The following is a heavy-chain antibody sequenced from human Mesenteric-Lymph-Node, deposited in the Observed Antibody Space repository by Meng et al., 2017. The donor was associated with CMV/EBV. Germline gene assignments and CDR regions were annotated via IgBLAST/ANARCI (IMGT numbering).Heavy chain of an antibody. CDR2: IIPILGIA. Sequence: QFHLVQSGAEVKKPGSSVKVSCTASGGTFSSYTISWVRQAPGQGLEWMGRIIPILGIANYAQKFQGRVTITADKSTSTAYMELSSLRSEDTAVYYCAGGIAAAGSRWFDPWGQGTLVTVSS. CDR3: AGGIAAAGSRWFDP. J-gene: IGHJ5*02. CDR1: GGTFSSYT. D-gene: IGHD6-13*01. V-gene: IGHV1-69*02.